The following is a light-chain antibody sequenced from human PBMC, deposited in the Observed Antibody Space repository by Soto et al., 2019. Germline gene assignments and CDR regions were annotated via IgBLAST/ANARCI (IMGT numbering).Light chain of an antibody. J-gene: IGLJ1*01. Sequence: QSALTQPASVSGSPGQSITISCTGTSSDVGGYNYVSWYQQHPGKAPKFMIYDVSNRPSGVSNRFSGSKSGNTASLTISGLQAEDEADYYFSSYTSSSTLYVFGTGTKLTVL. CDR2: DVS. CDR1: SSDVGGYNY. V-gene: IGLV2-14*01. CDR3: SSYTSSSTLYV.